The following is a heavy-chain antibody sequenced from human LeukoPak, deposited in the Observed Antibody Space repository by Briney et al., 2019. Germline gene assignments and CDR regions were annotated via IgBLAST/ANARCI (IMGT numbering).Heavy chain of an antibody. CDR3: ARVPEYYYDSSGYYSFDY. V-gene: IGHV1-18*01. J-gene: IGHJ4*02. CDR1: GYTFTSYG. Sequence: ASVKVSCKASGYTFTSYGISWVRQAPGQGLEWMGWISAYNGNTNYAQKLQGRVTMTTDTSTSTAYMELRSLRSDDTAVYYCARVPEYYYDSSGYYSFDYWGQGTLVTVSS. CDR2: ISAYNGNT. D-gene: IGHD3-22*01.